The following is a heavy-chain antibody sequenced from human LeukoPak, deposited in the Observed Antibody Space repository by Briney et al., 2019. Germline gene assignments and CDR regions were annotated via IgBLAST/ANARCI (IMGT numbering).Heavy chain of an antibody. CDR2: ISYDGSNK. CDR1: VYTFSSYA. J-gene: IGHJ6*02. D-gene: IGHD2-2*02. CDR3: ARDLGHCSSTSCYRHGMDV. V-gene: IGHV3-30-3*01. Sequence: GVSLRLSCAASVYTFSSYAMHWVREAPCKGLEWVVVISYDGSNKYYADSVKGRFTISRDNSKNTLYLQMNSLRAADTAVYYCARDLGHCSSTSCYRHGMDVWGQGTTVTVSS.